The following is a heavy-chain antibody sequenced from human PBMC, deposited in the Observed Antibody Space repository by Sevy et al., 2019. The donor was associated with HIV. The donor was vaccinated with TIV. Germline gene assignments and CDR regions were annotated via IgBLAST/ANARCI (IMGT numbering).Heavy chain of an antibody. CDR2: IYYSGST. V-gene: IGHV4-59*13. CDR3: ARVAHYGSGSYYLDY. J-gene: IGHJ4*02. CDR1: GGSISSYY. Sequence: SETSLTCTVSGGSISSYYWSWIRQPPGKGLDWIGYIYYSGSTNYNPSLKSRVTISVDTSKNQFSLKLSSVTAADTAVYYCARVAHYGSGSYYLDYWGQGTLVTVSS. D-gene: IGHD3-10*01.